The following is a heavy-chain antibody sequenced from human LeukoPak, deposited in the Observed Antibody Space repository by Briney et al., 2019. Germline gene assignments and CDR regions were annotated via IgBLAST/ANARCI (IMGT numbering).Heavy chain of an antibody. J-gene: IGHJ5*02. CDR3: ARGRAAPNWFDP. CDR1: GGTFSSYA. CDR2: IIPILGIA. D-gene: IGHD6-25*01. V-gene: IGHV1-69*04. Sequence: SVKVSCKASGGTFSSYAISWVRQAPGQGFEWMGRIIPILGIANYAQKFQGRVTITADKSTSTAYMELSSLGSEDTAVYYCARGRAAPNWFDPWGQGTLVTVSS.